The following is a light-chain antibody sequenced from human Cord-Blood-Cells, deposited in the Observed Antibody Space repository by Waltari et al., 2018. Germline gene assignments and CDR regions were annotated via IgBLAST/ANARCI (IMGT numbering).Light chain of an antibody. CDR1: PSVSSY. V-gene: IGKV3-11*01. Sequence: EILLTQSPATLSLSPGERATLPCSASPSVSSYLAWYKPKPGKAPRLLIYDASNRATGIPARFSGSGSGTEFTLTISSLEPEDFAVYYCQQRSNWRFTFGPGTKVDIK. CDR3: QQRSNWRFT. CDR2: DAS. J-gene: IGKJ3*01.